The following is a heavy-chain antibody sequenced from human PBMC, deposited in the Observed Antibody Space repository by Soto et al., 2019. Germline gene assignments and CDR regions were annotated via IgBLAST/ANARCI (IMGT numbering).Heavy chain of an antibody. J-gene: IGHJ4*02. Sequence: QVQLVESGGGVVQPGRSLRLSCATSGFTFSSYLIHWVRQTPDKGLEWVAFISRDGSNEYYADSVKGRFTISRDNSKNTLDLEMNSLRAEDTAVYYCARDDEGGSDCDLGYWGQGTLGTVS. CDR1: GFTFSSYL. D-gene: IGHD3-10*01. V-gene: IGHV3-30-3*01. CDR2: ISRDGSNE. CDR3: ARDDEGGSDCDLGY.